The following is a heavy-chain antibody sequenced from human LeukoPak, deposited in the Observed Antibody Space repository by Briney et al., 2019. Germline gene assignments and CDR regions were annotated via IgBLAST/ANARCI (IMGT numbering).Heavy chain of an antibody. CDR1: GFTFSSYA. J-gene: IGHJ5*02. CDR3: AKDRRQWLVLGWFDP. V-gene: IGHV3-30*18. CDR2: ISSDGTDK. D-gene: IGHD6-19*01. Sequence: GGSLRLSCAAPGFTFSSYAMHWVRQAPGKGLEWVTVISSDGTDKYYADSVKGRFTISRDNSKNTLYLHMNSLRTEDTAVYYCAKDRRQWLVLGWFDPWGQGTLVTVSS.